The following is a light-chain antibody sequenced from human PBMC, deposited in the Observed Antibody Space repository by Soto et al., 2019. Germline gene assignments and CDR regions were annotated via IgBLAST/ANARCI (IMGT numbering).Light chain of an antibody. J-gene: IGKJ2*01. CDR2: LGS. Sequence: DIVMTQSPLSLPVTPGEPASISCRSSQSLLHSNGYNYLDWYLQKPGQSPQLLIYLGSNRASEVPDRFSGSGSGTDFTLKISRVEAEDVGVYYCMQALQTPQYSFGQGTKLEIK. CDR3: MQALQTPQYS. V-gene: IGKV2-28*01. CDR1: QSLLHSNGYNY.